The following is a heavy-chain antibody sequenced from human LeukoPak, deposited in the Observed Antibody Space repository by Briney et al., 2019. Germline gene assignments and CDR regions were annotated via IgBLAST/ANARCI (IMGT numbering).Heavy chain of an antibody. D-gene: IGHD4-17*01. CDR3: ARGGTTVTTQSDY. CDR2: ISYDGSHK. V-gene: IGHV3-30-3*01. J-gene: IGHJ4*02. Sequence: GGSLRLSCAASGFTFSSYAMHWVRQAPDKGLEWVAVISYDGSHKYYADSVKGRFTISRDNSKNTLYLQMNSLRAEDTAVYYCARGGTTVTTQSDYWGQGTLVTVSS. CDR1: GFTFSSYA.